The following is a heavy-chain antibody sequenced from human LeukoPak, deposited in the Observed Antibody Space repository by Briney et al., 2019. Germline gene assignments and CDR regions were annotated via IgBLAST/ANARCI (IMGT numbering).Heavy chain of an antibody. D-gene: IGHD5-12*01. CDR1: GFTFSSYS. V-gene: IGHV3-48*04. CDR3: ARELGDSGYDYSFDY. CDR2: ISSSSSTI. J-gene: IGHJ4*02. Sequence: GGSLRLSCAASGFTFSSYSMNWVRQAPGKGLEWVSYISSSSSTIYYADSVKGRFTISRGNAKNSLYLQMNSLRAEDTAVYYCARELGDSGYDYSFDYWGQGTLVTVSS.